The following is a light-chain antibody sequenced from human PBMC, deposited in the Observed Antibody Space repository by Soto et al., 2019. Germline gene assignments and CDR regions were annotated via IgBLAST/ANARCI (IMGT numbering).Light chain of an antibody. CDR3: LPRSKRPLT. Sequence: EIVLTQSPATLSLSPGERATLSCSASQSVSNYLAWYQQKTGQAPRLFIYDASNRATGIPDRFSGSGSGTGFTLPISSLEPEDFAVYYCLPRSKRPLTLGGGTNVDIK. V-gene: IGKV3-11*01. CDR1: QSVSNY. J-gene: IGKJ4*01. CDR2: DAS.